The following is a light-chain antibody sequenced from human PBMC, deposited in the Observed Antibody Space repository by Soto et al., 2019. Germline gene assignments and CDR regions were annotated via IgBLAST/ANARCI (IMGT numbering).Light chain of an antibody. Sequence: DIQLTQSPSFLSASVGDRVTITCRASQDINTYLAWYQQKPGKAPKLLIFAASTLQNGVPSRFSGSGFGTELTVTITSLQPEDFDTYSSKKRKSYPITFGQGTRLEIK. CDR2: AAS. J-gene: IGKJ5*01. V-gene: IGKV1-9*01. CDR3: KKRKSYPIT. CDR1: QDINTY.